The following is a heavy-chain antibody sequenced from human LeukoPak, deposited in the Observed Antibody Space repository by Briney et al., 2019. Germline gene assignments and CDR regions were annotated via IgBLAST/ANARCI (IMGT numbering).Heavy chain of an antibody. CDR3: ARKGGTRGPLNY. Sequence: GGSLRLSCTASGFTIHNYWMSWVRQAPGKGLEWVANIKQDGSETYYVDSVKGRFTISRDNAKNSLFLQMNSLTAEDTAVYYCARKGGTRGPLNYWGQGTLVTVSS. D-gene: IGHD2-8*01. CDR1: GFTIHNYW. CDR2: IKQDGSET. J-gene: IGHJ4*02. V-gene: IGHV3-7*01.